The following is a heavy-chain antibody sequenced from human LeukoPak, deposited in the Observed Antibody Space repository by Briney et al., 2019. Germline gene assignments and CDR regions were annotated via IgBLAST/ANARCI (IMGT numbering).Heavy chain of an antibody. CDR2: IYYSGST. CDR3: ATPGGSFDY. V-gene: IGHV4-39*05. Sequence: SETPSLTCTVSGGSISSSSYYWGWIRQPPGKGLEWIGSIYYSGSTYYNPSLKSRVTISVDTSKNQFSLKLSSVTAADTAVYYCATPGGSFDYWGQGTLVTVSS. D-gene: IGHD2-15*01. J-gene: IGHJ4*02. CDR1: GGSISSSSYY.